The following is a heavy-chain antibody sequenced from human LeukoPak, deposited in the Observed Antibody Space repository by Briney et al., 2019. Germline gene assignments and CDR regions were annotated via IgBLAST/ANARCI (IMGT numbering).Heavy chain of an antibody. CDR1: GFTFSNYG. CDR2: ISYDGSNK. V-gene: IGHV3-30*18. CDR3: AKVQTMVRGVIDY. J-gene: IGHJ4*02. Sequence: PPRGSLRLSCAASGFTFSNYGMHWLRQAPGKGLEWVAVISYDGSNKYYADSVKGRFTISRDNSKNTLYLQMNSLRAEDTAVYYCAKVQTMVRGVIDYWGQGTLATVSS. D-gene: IGHD3-10*01.